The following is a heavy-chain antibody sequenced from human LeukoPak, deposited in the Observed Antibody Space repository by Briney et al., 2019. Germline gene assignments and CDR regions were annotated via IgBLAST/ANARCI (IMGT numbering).Heavy chain of an antibody. CDR3: ARRAMIVAPEPWFDP. D-gene: IGHD3-22*01. CDR1: GGTFSSYA. J-gene: IGHJ5*02. CDR2: IIPILGIA. V-gene: IGHV1-69*04. Sequence: ASVKVSCKASGGTFSSYAISWVRQAPGQGLEWMGRIIPILGIANYAQKFQGRVTITADKSTSTAYMELSSLRSEDTAVYYCARRAMIVAPEPWFDPWGQGTLVTVSS.